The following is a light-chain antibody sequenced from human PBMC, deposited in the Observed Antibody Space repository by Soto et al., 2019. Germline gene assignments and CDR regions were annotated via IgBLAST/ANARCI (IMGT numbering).Light chain of an antibody. CDR1: SSNIESNT. Sequence: QSVLTQPPSASGTPGQRVTISCSGSSSNIESNTVNWYQQLPGMAPKLLIFSNKQRPSGVSDRISGSKSGTSASLAISGLQSEDEADYYCATWDDSLSGWVFGGGTKLTDL. CDR3: ATWDDSLSGWV. CDR2: SNK. V-gene: IGLV1-44*01. J-gene: IGLJ3*02.